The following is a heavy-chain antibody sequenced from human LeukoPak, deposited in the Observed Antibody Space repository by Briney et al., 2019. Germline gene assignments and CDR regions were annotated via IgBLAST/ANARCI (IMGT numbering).Heavy chain of an antibody. J-gene: IGHJ4*02. CDR2: ISSSGSTI. V-gene: IGHV3-48*03. Sequence: PGGSLRLSCAASGFTFSSYEMNWVRQAPGKGLEWVSYISSSGSTIYYADSVKGRFTISRDNAKNSLYLQMNSLRAEDTAVYYCARGNSGYYLADYWGQGTLVTVSS. D-gene: IGHD3-22*01. CDR3: ARGNSGYYLADY. CDR1: GFTFSSYE.